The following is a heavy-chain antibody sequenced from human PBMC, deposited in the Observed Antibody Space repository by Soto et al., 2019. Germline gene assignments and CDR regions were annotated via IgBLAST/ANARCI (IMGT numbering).Heavy chain of an antibody. CDR3: ARDGGYRDFDY. CDR1: GFTFSSYS. J-gene: IGHJ4*02. D-gene: IGHD5-18*01. V-gene: IGHV3-48*02. Sequence: EVQLVESGGGLVQPGGSLRLSCAASGFTFSSYSMNWVRQAPGKGLEWVSYISSRSTAVYYADSVKGRFTISRDNTKNSLYLQRNSLRDEDTAVYFCARDGGYRDFDYWGQGTLVTVSS. CDR2: ISSRSTAV.